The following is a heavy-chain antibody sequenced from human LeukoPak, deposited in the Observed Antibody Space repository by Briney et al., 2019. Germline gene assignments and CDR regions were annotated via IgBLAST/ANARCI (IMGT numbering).Heavy chain of an antibody. Sequence: GGSLRLSCAASGFTFSSYAMSWVRQAPGKGLEWVSAISGSGGSTYYADSVKGRFTISRDNSKNTPYLQMNSLRAEDTAVYYCAKDEELPLYYGMDVWGQGTTVTVSS. CDR1: GFTFSSYA. CDR3: AKDEELPLYYGMDV. CDR2: ISGSGGST. D-gene: IGHD1-26*01. V-gene: IGHV3-23*01. J-gene: IGHJ6*02.